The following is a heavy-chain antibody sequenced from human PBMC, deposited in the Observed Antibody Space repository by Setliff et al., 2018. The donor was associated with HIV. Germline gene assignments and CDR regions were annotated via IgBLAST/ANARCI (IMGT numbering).Heavy chain of an antibody. Sequence: SVKVSCQASGGTFRTFTISWVRQAPGQGLEWMGGIIPIFDTTKYAQKFQDRVTISADESTSTAYMELSSLRSEDTAAYYCAKGAGLGYYSSGSYGPDDILGQGTMVTVSS. CDR2: IIPIFDTT. D-gene: IGHD3-10*01. CDR1: GGTFRTFT. J-gene: IGHJ3*02. CDR3: AKGAGLGYYSSGSYGPDDI. V-gene: IGHV1-69*13.